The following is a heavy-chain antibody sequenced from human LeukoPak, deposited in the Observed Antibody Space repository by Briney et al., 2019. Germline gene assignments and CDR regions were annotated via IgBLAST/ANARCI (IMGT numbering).Heavy chain of an antibody. J-gene: IGHJ4*02. CDR2: INHSGST. V-gene: IGHV4-34*01. CDR1: GGSISSYY. D-gene: IGHD5-18*01. CDR3: ARGGRYSYGYQDY. Sequence: SETLSLTCTVSGGSISSYYWSWIRQPPGKGLEWIGEINHSGSTNYNPSLKSRVTISVDTSKNQFSLKLSSVTAADTAVYYCARGGRYSYGYQDYWGQGTLVTVSS.